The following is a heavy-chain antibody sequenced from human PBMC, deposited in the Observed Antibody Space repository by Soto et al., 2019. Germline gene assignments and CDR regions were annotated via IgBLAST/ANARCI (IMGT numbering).Heavy chain of an antibody. D-gene: IGHD3-3*01. CDR1: GYTFTSYG. CDR2: ISAYNGNT. CDR3: ARVHWDDFWSGYTGDY. V-gene: IGHV1-18*01. J-gene: IGHJ4*02. Sequence: QVQLVQSGAEVKKPGATVKVSCKASGYTFTSYGISWVRQAPGQGLEWMGWISAYNGNTNYAQKLQGRVTMTTDTSTSTAYLELRSLRSDDTAVYYRARVHWDDFWSGYTGDYWGQGTLVTVSS.